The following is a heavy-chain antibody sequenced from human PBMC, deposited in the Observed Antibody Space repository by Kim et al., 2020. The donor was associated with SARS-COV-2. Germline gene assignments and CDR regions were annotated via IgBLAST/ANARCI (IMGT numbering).Heavy chain of an antibody. CDR1: GYTFTGYY. CDR2: INPNSGGT. D-gene: IGHD1-7*01. V-gene: IGHV1-2*02. J-gene: IGHJ3*02. CDR3: ARDKGQEAGEELPRAFDI. Sequence: ASVKVSCKASGYTFTGYYMHWVRQAPGQGLEWMGWINPNSGGTNYAQKFQGRVTMTRDTSISTAYMELSRLRSDDTAVYYCARDKGQEAGEELPRAFDIWGQGTMVTVSS.